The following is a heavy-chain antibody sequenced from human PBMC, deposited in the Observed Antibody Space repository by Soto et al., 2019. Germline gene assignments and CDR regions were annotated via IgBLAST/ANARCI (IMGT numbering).Heavy chain of an antibody. J-gene: IGHJ4*02. V-gene: IGHV4-59*01. CDR2: IHYSGTT. D-gene: IGHD6-13*01. CDR3: AAGEASSRNLAPYYLDF. CDR1: GGSMRNYF. Sequence: SETLSLTCTVSGGSMRNYFWTWIRQPPGKGLEWIGYIHYSGTTSFFPSYNPSLRSRVTISEDTSKNQFSLKLLSVTTADTAVYFCAAGEASSRNLAPYYLDFWGQGTLVT.